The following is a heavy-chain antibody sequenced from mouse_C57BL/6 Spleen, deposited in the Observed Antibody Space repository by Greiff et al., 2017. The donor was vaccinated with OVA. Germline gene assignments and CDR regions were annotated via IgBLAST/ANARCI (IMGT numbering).Heavy chain of an antibody. CDR1: GYSITSGYD. CDR2: ISYSGST. J-gene: IGHJ2*01. Sequence: VQLKESGPGMVKPSQSLSLTCTVTGYSITSGYDWHWIRHFPGNKLEWMGYISYSGSTNYNPSLKSRISITHDTSKNHFFLKLNSVTTEDTATYYCARGPAGSSFDYWGQGTTLTVSS. D-gene: IGHD1-1*01. V-gene: IGHV3-1*01. CDR3: ARGPAGSSFDY.